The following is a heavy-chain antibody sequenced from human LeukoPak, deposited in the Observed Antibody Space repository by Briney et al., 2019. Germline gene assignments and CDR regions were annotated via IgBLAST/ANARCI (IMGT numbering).Heavy chain of an antibody. Sequence: GRSLRLSCAASGFTFSSYGMHWVRQAPGKGLEWMAVISYDGSSKYYADSVKGRFTISRDNSKNTLYLQMNSLRAEDTAVYYCAVTMAPIVCWGQGTLVTVSS. D-gene: IGHD3-10*01. CDR2: ISYDGSSK. J-gene: IGHJ4*02. V-gene: IGHV3-30*03. CDR1: GFTFSSYG. CDR3: AVTMAPIVC.